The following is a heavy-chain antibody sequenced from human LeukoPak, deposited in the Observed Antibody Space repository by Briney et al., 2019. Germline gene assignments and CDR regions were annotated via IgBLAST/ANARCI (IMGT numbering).Heavy chain of an antibody. CDR2: IYYSGST. CDR1: GGSISSYY. Sequence: SETLSLTCTVSGGSISSYYWSWIRQPPGKGLEWIGYIYYSGSTNYNPSLKSRVTISVDTSKNQFSLKLSSVAAADTAVYYCAKDRDSSSWSDVNWFDPWGQGTLVTVSS. D-gene: IGHD6-13*01. CDR3: AKDRDSSSWSDVNWFDP. V-gene: IGHV4-59*01. J-gene: IGHJ5*02.